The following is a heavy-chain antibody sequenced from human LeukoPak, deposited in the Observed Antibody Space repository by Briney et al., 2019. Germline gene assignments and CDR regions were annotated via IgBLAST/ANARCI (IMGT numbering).Heavy chain of an antibody. J-gene: IGHJ4*02. CDR2: ISSSSSTI. Sequence: GGSLRLSCAASRFTFSTYSMNWVRQAPGKGLEWVSYISSSSSTIYYADSVKGRFTISRDNAKNSLYLQMNSLRAEDTAVYYCARDGSIRGYGSGSDGGYWGQGTLVTVSS. V-gene: IGHV3-48*01. D-gene: IGHD3-10*01. CDR3: ARDGSIRGYGSGSDGGY. CDR1: RFTFSTYS.